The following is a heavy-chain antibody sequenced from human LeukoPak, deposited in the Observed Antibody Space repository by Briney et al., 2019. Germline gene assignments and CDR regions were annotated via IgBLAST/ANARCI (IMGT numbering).Heavy chain of an antibody. CDR1: GYTFTGYY. V-gene: IGHV1-2*02. CDR2: INPNSGGT. D-gene: IGHD6-13*01. Sequence: ASVKVSCKASGYTFTGYYMHWVRQAPGQGLEWMGWINPNSGGTNYAQKFQGRVTMTRDTSISTAYMELSRLRSDDTAVYYCARDRGSSWPYYYYYYMDVWGKGTTVTISS. CDR3: ARDRGSSWPYYYYYYMDV. J-gene: IGHJ6*03.